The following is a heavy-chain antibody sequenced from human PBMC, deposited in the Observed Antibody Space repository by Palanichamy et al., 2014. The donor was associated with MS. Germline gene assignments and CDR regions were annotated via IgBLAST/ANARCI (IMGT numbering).Heavy chain of an antibody. CDR3: ARGGGGSGWSRVDY. CDR1: GASISTYY. V-gene: IGHV4-59*01. Sequence: QVQLQESGPGLVKPSETLSLTCTVSGASISTYYWSWIRQPPGKGLEWIGDIYNRGSTNYNPSLKSRVTTSVDTTKNQFSLRLNSVTAADTAVYYCARGGGGSGWSRVDYWGQGTLVTVSS. CDR2: IYNRGST. J-gene: IGHJ4*02. D-gene: IGHD6-19*01.